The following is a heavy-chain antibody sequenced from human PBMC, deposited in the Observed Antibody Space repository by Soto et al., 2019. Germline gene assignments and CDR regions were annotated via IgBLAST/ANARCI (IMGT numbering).Heavy chain of an antibody. CDR1: GFTFSNYG. V-gene: IGHV3-30*18. Sequence: PGGSLRLSCAASGFTFSNYGMHWVRQAPGKGLEWVAVISYDGSNKYYADSVKGRFTISRDNSKNTLYLQMNSLRAEDTAVYYCAKLWLGYYDSSGYLNFDYWGQGTLVTVSS. CDR2: ISYDGSNK. J-gene: IGHJ4*02. CDR3: AKLWLGYYDSSGYLNFDY. D-gene: IGHD3-22*01.